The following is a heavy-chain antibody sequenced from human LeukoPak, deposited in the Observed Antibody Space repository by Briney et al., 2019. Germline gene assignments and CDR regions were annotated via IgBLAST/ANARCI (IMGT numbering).Heavy chain of an antibody. CDR1: GYTFTSYG. CDR2: ISAYNGNT. D-gene: IGHD3-22*01. CDR3: ARDSGYYDSSGYYPSGMDV. V-gene: IGHV1-18*01. J-gene: IGHJ6*02. Sequence: ASVKVSCKASGYTFTSYGISGVRQAPGQGLAWMGWISAYNGNTNYAQKLQGRVTMTTDTSTSTAYMELRSLRSDDTAVYYCARDSGYYDSSGYYPSGMDVWGQGTTVTVSS.